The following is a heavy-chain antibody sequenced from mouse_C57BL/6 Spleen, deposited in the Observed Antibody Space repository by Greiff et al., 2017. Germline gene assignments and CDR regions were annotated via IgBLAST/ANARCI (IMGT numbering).Heavy chain of an antibody. CDR3: ARGALYYGNYFDY. J-gene: IGHJ2*01. CDR1: GFTFTDYY. CDR2: IRNKANGYTT. V-gene: IGHV7-3*01. Sequence: EVQLVESGGGLVQPGGSLSLSCAASGFTFTDYYMSWVRQPPGKALEWLGFIRNKANGYTTEYSASVKGRFTISRDNSQSILYLQMNALRAEDSATYYCARGALYYGNYFDYWGQGTTLTVSS. D-gene: IGHD2-1*01.